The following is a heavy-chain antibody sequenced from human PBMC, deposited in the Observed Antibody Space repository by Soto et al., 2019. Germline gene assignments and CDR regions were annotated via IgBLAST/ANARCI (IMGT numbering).Heavy chain of an antibody. CDR1: GFTFSDYW. D-gene: IGHD3-3*01. Sequence: PGGSLRLSCAASGFTFSDYWMHWVRQVPGKGLEWVSRIKRDGGTANYADSVKGRFTISRDNAKNTLYLEMNSLRVEDTADYYCARGVNNYYYQDFRGKGTSVTVSS. CDR2: IKRDGGTA. V-gene: IGHV3-74*01. J-gene: IGHJ6*03. CDR3: ARGVNNYYYQDF.